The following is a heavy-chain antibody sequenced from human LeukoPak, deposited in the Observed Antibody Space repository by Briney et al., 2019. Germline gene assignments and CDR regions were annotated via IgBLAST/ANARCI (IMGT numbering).Heavy chain of an antibody. D-gene: IGHD5-12*01. J-gene: IGHJ4*02. V-gene: IGHV3-66*01. Sequence: PGGSLRLSCAASGFTVSTNYVSWVRQALGKGLEWVSVIYSSGSTYYADSVKDRFTISRDGSQNVVYLQMNSLRVEDTAMYYCARATWGYQFDCWGQGTLVTVSS. CDR3: ARATWGYQFDC. CDR2: IYSSGST. CDR1: GFTVSTNY.